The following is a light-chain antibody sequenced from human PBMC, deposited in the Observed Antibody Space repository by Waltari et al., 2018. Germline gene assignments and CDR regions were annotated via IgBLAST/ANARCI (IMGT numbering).Light chain of an antibody. Sequence: DAVLTQSPLSLPVTLGQPASISCRASQSLLYSDGNTYLNWFQQRPGQCPRRLIYKVSDRDSGVPDRFSGSGSGTDFTLKISSLQPEDFATYYCQQYYNYPYTFGQGTKLEIK. V-gene: IGKV2-30*01. J-gene: IGKJ2*01. CDR1: QSLLYSDGNTY. CDR3: QQYYNYPYT. CDR2: KVS.